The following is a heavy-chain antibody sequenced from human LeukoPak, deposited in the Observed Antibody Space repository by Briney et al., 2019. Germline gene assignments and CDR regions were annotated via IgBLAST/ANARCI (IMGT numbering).Heavy chain of an antibody. J-gene: IGHJ4*02. Sequence: SETLSLTCAVSGGSISSGGYSWSWIRQPPGKGLEWIGYIYHSGSTYYNPSLKCRVTISVDRSKNQFSLKLSSVTAADTAVYYCASGQEVCGGDCYSAFDYWGQGTLVTVSS. CDR2: IYHSGST. CDR1: GGSISSGGYS. V-gene: IGHV4-30-2*01. CDR3: ASGQEVCGGDCYSAFDY. D-gene: IGHD2-21*02.